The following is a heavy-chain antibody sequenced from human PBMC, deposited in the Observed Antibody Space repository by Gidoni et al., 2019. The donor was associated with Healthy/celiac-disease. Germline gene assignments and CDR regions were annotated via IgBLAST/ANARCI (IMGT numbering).Heavy chain of an antibody. D-gene: IGHD3-22*01. J-gene: IGHJ3*02. CDR1: AFTFSSYA. CDR2: ISGSGGST. Sequence: EVQLVASGGSLVLPGGSLRLSCAASAFTFSSYAMSWVRHAPGKGLEWVSAISGSGGSTYYADSVKGRFTISRDNSKNTLYLQMNSLRAEDTAVYYCAKGAIVVVPLFDAFDIWGQGTMVTVSS. V-gene: IGHV3-23*04. CDR3: AKGAIVVVPLFDAFDI.